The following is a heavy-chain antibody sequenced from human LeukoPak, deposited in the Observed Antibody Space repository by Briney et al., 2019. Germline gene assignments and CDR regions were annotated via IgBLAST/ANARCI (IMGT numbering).Heavy chain of an antibody. CDR3: GRGIQSFDP. CDR2: INPKSGDT. V-gene: IGHV1-2*06. Sequence: GASVKVSCKASVYTFTAYYMHWVRQAPGQGLEWMGRINPKSGDTNYAQNFQDRVTLIRDTALRTALLEISRLRYNATAVYYCGRGIQSFDPWGQGTLVTVSS. CDR1: VYTFTAYY. J-gene: IGHJ5*02.